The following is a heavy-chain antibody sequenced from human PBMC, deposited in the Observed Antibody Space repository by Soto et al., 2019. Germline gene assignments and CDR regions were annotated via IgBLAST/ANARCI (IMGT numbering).Heavy chain of an antibody. Sequence: PGGSLRLSCAASGFTFSSYAMSWVRQAPGKGLEWVSAISGSGGSTYYADSVKGRFTISRDNSKNTLYLQMNSLRAEDTAVYYCAKEAYYDFWSGYRPYGIDVWGQGTTVTVSS. J-gene: IGHJ6*02. D-gene: IGHD3-3*01. CDR1: GFTFSSYA. V-gene: IGHV3-23*01. CDR3: AKEAYYDFWSGYRPYGIDV. CDR2: ISGSGGST.